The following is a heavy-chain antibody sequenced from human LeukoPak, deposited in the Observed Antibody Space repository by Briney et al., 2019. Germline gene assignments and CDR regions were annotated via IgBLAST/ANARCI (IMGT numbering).Heavy chain of an antibody. D-gene: IGHD6-25*01. CDR3: ARAGGVKTAALDLDY. J-gene: IGHJ4*02. CDR1: GGSISSYY. V-gene: IGHV4-59*01. Sequence: SETLSLTCTVSGGSISSYYWSWMRQPPGKGLEWIGYIYYSGSTNYNPSLTSRVTISVDTSKNQFSLKLSSVTAADTAVYYCARAGGVKTAALDLDYWGQGTLVTVSS. CDR2: IYYSGST.